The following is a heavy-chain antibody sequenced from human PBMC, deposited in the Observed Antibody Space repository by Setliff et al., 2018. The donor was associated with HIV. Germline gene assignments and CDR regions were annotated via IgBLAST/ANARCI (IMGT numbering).Heavy chain of an antibody. CDR1: GGSFNDYY. D-gene: IGHD1-1*01. V-gene: IGHV4-34*01. CDR3: ARRYHDASGFYNS. CDR2: IDHSGST. J-gene: IGHJ4*02. Sequence: PSETLSLTCAVYGGSFNDYYWTWIRQPPGKGLEWIGEIDHSGSTKYHASLKSRVTISLDTSKNHFSLKLSSVAAADTAVYYCARRYHDASGFYNSWGQGVLVTVSS.